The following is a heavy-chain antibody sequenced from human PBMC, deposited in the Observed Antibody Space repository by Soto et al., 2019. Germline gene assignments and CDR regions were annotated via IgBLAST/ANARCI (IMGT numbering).Heavy chain of an antibody. CDR3: GRGPSPRAPAGGTPYYYAMDV. J-gene: IGHJ6*02. CDR2: ISGSGVTI. V-gene: IGHV3-23*01. Sequence: PGGSLRLSCVASGITFSSYAMSWVRQAPGGGLEWVSGISGSGVTIYYADSVKGRFTISRDNSKNTLYLQMTSLRSDDSAVYYCGRGPSPRAPAGGTPYYYAMDVWGQGTTVTVSS. CDR1: GITFSSYA. D-gene: IGHD6-13*01.